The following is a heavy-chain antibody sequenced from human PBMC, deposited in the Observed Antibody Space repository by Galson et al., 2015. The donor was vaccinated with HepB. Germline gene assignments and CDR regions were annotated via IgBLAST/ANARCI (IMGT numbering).Heavy chain of an antibody. J-gene: IGHJ4*02. CDR2: ISADNGNT. CDR1: GYTFTSYG. D-gene: IGHD2-2*01. Sequence: SVKVSCKASGYTFTSYGISWVRQAPGQGLEWMGWISADNGNTSYAQKLQGRVTMTTDTSTSTAYMELRSLRSDDTAVYYCARADIVVVPAAIGFDYWGQGTLVTVSS. CDR3: ARADIVVVPAAIGFDY. V-gene: IGHV1-18*01.